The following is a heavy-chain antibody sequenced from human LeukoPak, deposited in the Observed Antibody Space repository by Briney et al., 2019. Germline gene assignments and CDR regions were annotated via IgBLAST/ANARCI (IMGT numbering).Heavy chain of an antibody. CDR1: GGTFSSYA. D-gene: IGHD6-19*01. V-gene: IGHV1-69*05. CDR2: IIPIFGTA. CDR3: ARGDLVPYSSGPHY. Sequence: SVKVSCKASGGTFSSYAISWVRQAPGQGLEWMGGIIPIFGTANYAQKFQGRVTMTRNTSISTAYMELSSLRSEDTAVYYCARGDLVPYSSGPHYWGQGTLVTVSS. J-gene: IGHJ4*02.